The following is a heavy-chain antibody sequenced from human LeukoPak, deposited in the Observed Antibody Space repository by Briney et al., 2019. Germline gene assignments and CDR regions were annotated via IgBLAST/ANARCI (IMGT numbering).Heavy chain of an antibody. Sequence: GGSLRLSCAASGFTFSSYSMNWVRQAPGKGLEWVSSISSSSSYIYYADSVKGRFTISRDNAKNSLYLQMNSLRAEDTAVYCCARDTYYYDSSGYYYWGQGTLVTVSS. CDR1: GFTFSSYS. D-gene: IGHD3-22*01. V-gene: IGHV3-21*01. J-gene: IGHJ4*02. CDR3: ARDTYYYDSSGYYY. CDR2: ISSSSSYI.